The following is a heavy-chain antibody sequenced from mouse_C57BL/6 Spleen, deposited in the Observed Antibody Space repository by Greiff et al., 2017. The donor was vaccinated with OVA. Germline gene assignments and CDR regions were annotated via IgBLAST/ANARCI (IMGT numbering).Heavy chain of an antibody. CDR1: GYTFTDYE. D-gene: IGHD2-2*01. CDR2: IDPETGGT. CDR3: TSMVTTLDY. J-gene: IGHJ2*01. Sequence: QVQLKQSGAELVRPGASVTLSCKASGYTFTDYEMHWVKQTPVHGLEWIGAIDPETGGTAYNQKFKGKAILTADKSSSTAYMELRSLTSEDSAVYYCTSMVTTLDYWGQGTTLTVSS. V-gene: IGHV1-15*01.